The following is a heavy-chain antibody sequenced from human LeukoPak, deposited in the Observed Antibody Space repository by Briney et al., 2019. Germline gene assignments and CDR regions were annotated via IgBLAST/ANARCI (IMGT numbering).Heavy chain of an antibody. J-gene: IGHJ4*02. CDR1: GGSISSLY. CDR3: ARHSAYSSSSPFDY. D-gene: IGHD6-6*01. CDR2: IYYTGST. V-gene: IGHV4-59*08. Sequence: SETLSLTCSVSGGSISSLYWSWIRQPPGQGLEWIGYIYYTGSTNYNPSLKSRVTMFVDMSKNQFSLRLSSVTAADTAVYYCARHSAYSSSSPFDYWGQGTLVTVSS.